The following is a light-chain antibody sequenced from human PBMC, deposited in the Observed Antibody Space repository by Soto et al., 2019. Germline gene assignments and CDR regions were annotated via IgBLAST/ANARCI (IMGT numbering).Light chain of an antibody. CDR3: SSYTGGNTYWL. V-gene: IGLV2-14*01. Sequence: QSALTQPASVSGSPGQSITISCTGTSSDIGAYNYVSWYQQHPGKAPKVIIFEVSNRPSGVSNRFSGSKSGNTASLTISGLQPEDEADYHCSSYTGGNTYWLFGGGTKLTVL. CDR2: EVS. CDR1: SSDIGAYNY. J-gene: IGLJ3*02.